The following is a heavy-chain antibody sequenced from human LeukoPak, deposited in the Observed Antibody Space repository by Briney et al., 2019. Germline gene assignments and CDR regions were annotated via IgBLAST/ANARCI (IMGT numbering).Heavy chain of an antibody. Sequence: SETLSLTCTVSGYSISSGYYWGWIRQPPGKGLEWIGSIYHSGSTYYNPSLKGRVTISVDTSKNQFSLKLSSVTAADTAVYYCARQGGRKYYGSGSYYPYYFDYWGQGTLVTVSS. D-gene: IGHD3-10*01. V-gene: IGHV4-38-2*02. CDR2: IYHSGST. J-gene: IGHJ4*02. CDR3: ARQGGRKYYGSGSYYPYYFDY. CDR1: GYSISSGYY.